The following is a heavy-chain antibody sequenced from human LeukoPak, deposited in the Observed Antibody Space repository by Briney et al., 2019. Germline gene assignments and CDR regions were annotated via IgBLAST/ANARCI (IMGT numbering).Heavy chain of an antibody. CDR3: ARGRDYGDSGDY. CDR1: GFTFSSYW. D-gene: IGHD4-17*01. CDR2: IKQDGSEK. V-gene: IGHV3-7*03. Sequence: GGSLRLSCAASGFTFSSYWMSWVRQAPGKGLEWVANIKQDGSEKHYVDSVKGRFTISRDNAKNSLYLQMNSLRAEDTAEYYCARGRDYGDSGDYWGQGTLVTVSS. J-gene: IGHJ4*02.